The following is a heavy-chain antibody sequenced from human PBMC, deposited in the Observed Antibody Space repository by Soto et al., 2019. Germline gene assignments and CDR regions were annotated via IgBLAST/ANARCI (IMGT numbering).Heavy chain of an antibody. CDR1: GYSFAGYW. Sequence: PGESLKISCKGHGYSFAGYWITWVRQKPGKGLEWMGRIDPSDSQTYYSPSFRGHVTISVTKSITTVFLQWSSLRASDTAMYYCARQIYDSDTGPNFQYYFDSWGQGTPVTVSS. CDR2: IDPSDSQT. J-gene: IGHJ4*02. CDR3: ARQIYDSDTGPNFQYYFDS. D-gene: IGHD3-22*01. V-gene: IGHV5-10-1*01.